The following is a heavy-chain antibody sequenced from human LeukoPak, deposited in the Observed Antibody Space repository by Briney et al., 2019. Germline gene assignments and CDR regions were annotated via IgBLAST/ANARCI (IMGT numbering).Heavy chain of an antibody. CDR1: GGTFSSYA. D-gene: IGHD2-15*01. CDR2: IIPIFGTA. J-gene: IGHJ6*04. V-gene: IGHV1-69*13. Sequence: GASVKVSCKASGGTFSSYAISWVRQAPGQGLEWMGGIIPIFGTANYAQKFQGRVTITADESTSTAYMELSSLGSEDTAVYYCARNSGCSGGSCYFYYYYGMDVWGKGTTVTVSS. CDR3: ARNSGCSGGSCYFYYYYGMDV.